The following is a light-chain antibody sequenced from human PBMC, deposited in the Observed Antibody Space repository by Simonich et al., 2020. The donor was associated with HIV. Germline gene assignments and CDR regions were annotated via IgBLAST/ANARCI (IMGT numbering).Light chain of an antibody. J-gene: IGKJ4*01. Sequence: DIQMTQSPSTLSASVGDRVTNTCRASQSISSWLAWYQQKPGKAPKLLLYAASRLETGVPSRFSGSGSGTDYILTITSLQPEDFATYYCQQYNSYPLTFGGGTKVEIK. CDR1: QSISSW. CDR3: QQYNSYPLT. V-gene: IGKV1-5*01. CDR2: AAS.